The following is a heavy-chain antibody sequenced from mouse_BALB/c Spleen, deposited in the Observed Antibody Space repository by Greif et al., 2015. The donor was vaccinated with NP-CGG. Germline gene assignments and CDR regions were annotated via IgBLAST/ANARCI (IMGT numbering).Heavy chain of an antibody. CDR2: IRNKANGYTT. V-gene: IGHV7-3*02. CDR3: ARDNRAWFAY. Sequence: EVKLVESGGGLVQPGGSLRLSCATSGFTFTDYYMSWVRQPPGKALEWLGFIRNKANGYTTEYSASVKGRFTISRDNSQSILYLQMNTLRAEDSATYYCARDNRAWFAYWGQGTLVTVSA. CDR1: GFTFTDYY. J-gene: IGHJ3*01.